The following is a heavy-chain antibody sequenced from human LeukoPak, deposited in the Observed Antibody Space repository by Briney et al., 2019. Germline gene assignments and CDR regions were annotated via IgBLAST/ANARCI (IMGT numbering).Heavy chain of an antibody. CDR1: GGTFSSYA. V-gene: IGHV1-69*06. Sequence: SVKVSCKASGGTFSSYAISWVRQAPGQGLEWMGGIIPIFGTANYVQNFQGRVTITADKSTSTAYMELSSLRSEDTAVYYCARAHNSILAYCGGDCYSGFDYWGQGTLVTVSS. CDR3: ARAHNSILAYCGGDCYSGFDY. D-gene: IGHD2-21*02. J-gene: IGHJ4*02. CDR2: IIPIFGTA.